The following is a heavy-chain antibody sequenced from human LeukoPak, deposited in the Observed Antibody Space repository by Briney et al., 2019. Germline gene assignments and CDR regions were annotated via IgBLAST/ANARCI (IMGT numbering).Heavy chain of an antibody. CDR2: INPNSGGT. V-gene: IGHV1-2*02. CDR3: ARVGRRITIFGVSKGAFDP. D-gene: IGHD3-3*01. Sequence: ASVKVSCKASGYTFTGYYMHWVRQAPGQGLEWMGWINPNSGGTNYAQKFQGRATMTRDTSISTAYMELSRLRSDDTAVYYCARVGRRITIFGVSKGAFDPWGQGTLVTVSS. CDR1: GYTFTGYY. J-gene: IGHJ5*02.